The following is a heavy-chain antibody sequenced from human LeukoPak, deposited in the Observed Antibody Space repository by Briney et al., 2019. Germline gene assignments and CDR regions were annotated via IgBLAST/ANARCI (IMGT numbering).Heavy chain of an antibody. V-gene: IGHV1-2*02. CDR1: GYTFTGYY. CDR3: ARTRIAVAGYDP. D-gene: IGHD6-19*01. Sequence: ASVKVSCKASGYTFTGYYMHWVRQAPGQGLEWMGWINPNSGGANYAQKFQGRVTMTRDTSISTAYVELSRLRSDDTAVYYCARTRIAVAGYDPWGQGTLVTVSS. CDR2: INPNSGGA. J-gene: IGHJ5*02.